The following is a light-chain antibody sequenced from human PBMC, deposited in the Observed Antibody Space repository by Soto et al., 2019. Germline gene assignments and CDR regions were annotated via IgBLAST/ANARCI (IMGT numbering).Light chain of an antibody. CDR1: QSVSSNY. CDR3: QQSYSTPWT. Sequence: EIVLTQSPGTLSLSPGERATLSCRASQSVSSNYLAWYQQKPGQAPRLLIYGASRGAAGIPDRFSGSGSGTDFTLTISRLEPEDFATYYCQQSYSTPWTFGQGTKVEIK. V-gene: IGKV3-20*01. CDR2: GAS. J-gene: IGKJ1*01.